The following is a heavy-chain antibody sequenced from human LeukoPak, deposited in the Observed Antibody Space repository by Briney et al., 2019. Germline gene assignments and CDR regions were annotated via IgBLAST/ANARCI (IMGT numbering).Heavy chain of an antibody. Sequence: WGSLRLSCAASGFTFSDYYMSWIRQAPGKGLEWVSYISSSGSTIYYADSVKGRFTISRDNAKNSLYLQMNSLRAEDTAVYYCARPNYYYDSSGGFDIWGQGTMVTVSS. J-gene: IGHJ3*02. D-gene: IGHD3-22*01. CDR3: ARPNYYYDSSGGFDI. CDR1: GFTFSDYY. CDR2: ISSSGSTI. V-gene: IGHV3-11*01.